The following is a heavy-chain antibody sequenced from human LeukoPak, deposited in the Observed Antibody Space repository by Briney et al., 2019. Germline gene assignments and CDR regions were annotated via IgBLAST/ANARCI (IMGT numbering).Heavy chain of an antibody. D-gene: IGHD6-13*01. J-gene: IGHJ5*02. V-gene: IGHV1-2*06. CDR1: GYTFTGYY. CDR3: ARDGSIKYSSSWYDR. Sequence: ASVKVSCKASGYTFTGYYMHWVRQAPGQGLEWMGRINPNSGGTNYAQKFQGRVTMTRDTSIRTAYMELSRLRSDDTAVYYCARDGSIKYSSSWYDRWGQGTLVTVSS. CDR2: INPNSGGT.